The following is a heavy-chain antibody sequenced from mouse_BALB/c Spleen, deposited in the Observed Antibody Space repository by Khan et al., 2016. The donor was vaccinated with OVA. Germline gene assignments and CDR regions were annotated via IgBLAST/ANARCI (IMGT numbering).Heavy chain of an antibody. J-gene: IGHJ4*01. CDR2: VTYSGNT. Sequence: EVQLVETGPSLVKPSQTLSLTCSVTGDSITSGFWNWIRKFPGNKFEYMGYVTYSGNTYYNTSLKSQISITRDTSKRQYYLQLNSVSTEDTATYFCARSYGSWTMDYWGQGTSVTVSS. CDR3: ARSYGSWTMDY. D-gene: IGHD1-1*01. V-gene: IGHV3-8*02. CDR1: GDSITSGF.